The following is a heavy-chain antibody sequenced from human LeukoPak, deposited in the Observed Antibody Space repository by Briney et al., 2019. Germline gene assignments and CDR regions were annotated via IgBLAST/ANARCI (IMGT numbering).Heavy chain of an antibody. V-gene: IGHV3-30-3*01. J-gene: IGHJ4*02. CDR2: ISYDGSNK. D-gene: IGHD4-17*01. Sequence: PGGSLRLSCAASGFTFSSYAMHWVRQAPGKGLEWVAVISYDGSNKYYADSVKGRFTISRDNSKNTLYLQMISLRAEDTAVYYCARDRTSDYGAEGYFDYWGQGTLVTVSS. CDR1: GFTFSSYA. CDR3: ARDRTSDYGAEGYFDY.